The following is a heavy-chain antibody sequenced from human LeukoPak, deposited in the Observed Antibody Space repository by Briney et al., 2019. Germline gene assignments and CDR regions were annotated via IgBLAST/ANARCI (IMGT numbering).Heavy chain of an antibody. CDR3: ARGSTFSSWPDY. J-gene: IGHJ4*02. CDR2: IYYIGST. D-gene: IGHD6-13*01. CDR1: RGSISPYY. V-gene: IGHV4-59*01. Sequence: SETPSLTCTVSRGSISPYYWSWIRQPPREGLEWIGYIYYIGSTNYNPSLKSRVTMSVDTSKNQFSLKLTSVTAADTAVYYCARGSTFSSWPDYWGQGALVTVSS.